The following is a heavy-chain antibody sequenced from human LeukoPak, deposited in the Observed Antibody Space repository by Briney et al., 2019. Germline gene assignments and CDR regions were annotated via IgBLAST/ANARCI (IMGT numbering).Heavy chain of an antibody. Sequence: GGSLRLSCAASGFTFSDYSFNWVRQAPGKGLEWVSSISSSSYKYYADSLKGRFTISRDNAKNSLYLQVNSLRAEDTAVHYCARINDIDNSYHLDFWGHGTLVTVSS. J-gene: IGHJ4*01. CDR1: GFTFSDYS. CDR2: ISSSSYK. V-gene: IGHV3-21*01. D-gene: IGHD2-15*01. CDR3: ARINDIDNSYHLDF.